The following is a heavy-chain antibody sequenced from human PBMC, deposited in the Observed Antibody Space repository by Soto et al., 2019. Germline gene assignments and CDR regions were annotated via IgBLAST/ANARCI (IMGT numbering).Heavy chain of an antibody. D-gene: IGHD2-8*01. CDR3: ARVKVYAIDRVLQDYYYYMDV. CDR1: GFTFSSYA. CDR2: ISGSGGST. Sequence: AGGSLRLSCAASGFTFSSYAMSWVRQAPGKGLEWVSAISGSGGSTYYADSVKGRFTISRDNSKNTLYLQMNSLRAEDTAVYYCARVKVYAIDRVLQDYYYYMDVWGKGTTVTVSS. V-gene: IGHV3-23*01. J-gene: IGHJ6*03.